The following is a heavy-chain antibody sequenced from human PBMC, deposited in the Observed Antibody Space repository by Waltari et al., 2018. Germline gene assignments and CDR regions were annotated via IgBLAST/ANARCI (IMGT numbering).Heavy chain of an antibody. J-gene: IGHJ6*02. V-gene: IGHV3-23*01. CDR3: AKDIYCSGGSCLFYGMDV. D-gene: IGHD2-15*01. CDR2: ISGSGGST. CDR1: GFTFSSYA. Sequence: EVQLLESGGGLVQPGGSLRLSCAASGFTFSSYAMSWVRQAPGTGLEWVSAISGSGGSTDYADSVKGRFTISRDNSKNTLYLQMNSLRAEDTAVYYCAKDIYCSGGSCLFYGMDVWGQGTTVTVSS.